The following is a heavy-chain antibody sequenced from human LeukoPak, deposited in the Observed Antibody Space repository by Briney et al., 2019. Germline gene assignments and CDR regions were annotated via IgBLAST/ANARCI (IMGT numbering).Heavy chain of an antibody. D-gene: IGHD3-16*02. V-gene: IGHV3-7*01. CDR1: GFTFSNFW. CDR2: IKQDGSEK. J-gene: IGHJ4*02. CDR3: ARDRAFGGVIAPGFDY. Sequence: PGGSLRLSCAASGFTFSNFWMSWVRQAPGKGLEWVANIKQDGSEKYYVGSVKGRFTISRDNAKNSLYLQMNSLRAEDTAVYYCARDRAFGGVIAPGFDYWGQGTLVTVSS.